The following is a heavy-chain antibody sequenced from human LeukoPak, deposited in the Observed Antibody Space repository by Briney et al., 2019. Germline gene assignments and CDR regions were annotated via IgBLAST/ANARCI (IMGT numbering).Heavy chain of an antibody. D-gene: IGHD2-2*01. J-gene: IGHJ5*02. CDR3: ATVERGYCSSINCYGWFDP. V-gene: IGHV1-2*02. CDR1: GDTFSGHY. CDR2: INPKSGGI. Sequence: VASVKVSCKASGDTFSGHYMHWVRQAPGQGLEWMGWINPKSGGINYAQKFQGRVTMTRDTPITTAYMELSSLTSDDTAVYYCATVERGYCSSINCYGWFDPWGQGTLVTVSS.